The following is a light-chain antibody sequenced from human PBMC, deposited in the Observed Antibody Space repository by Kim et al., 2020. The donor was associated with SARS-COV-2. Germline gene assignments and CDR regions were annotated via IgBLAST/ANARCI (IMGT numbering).Light chain of an antibody. V-gene: IGKV3-15*01. Sequence: SVSPGERATLSGRASQSVSSNLAWYQQKPGQAPRLLIYGASTRATGIPARFSGSGSGTEFTLTISSLQSEDFAVYYCQQYNNWPDSFGQGTKLEI. J-gene: IGKJ2*03. CDR3: QQYNNWPDS. CDR1: QSVSSN. CDR2: GAS.